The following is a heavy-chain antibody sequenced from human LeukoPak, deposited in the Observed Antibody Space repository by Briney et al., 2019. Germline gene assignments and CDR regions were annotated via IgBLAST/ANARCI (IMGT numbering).Heavy chain of an antibody. CDR1: GFTVSSNY. CDR3: ASDLRAMVKSDYYYGMDV. J-gene: IGHJ6*02. CDR2: IYSGGST. Sequence: GGSLRLSCAASGFTVSSNYMSWVRQAPGKGLEWVSVIYSGGSTYYADSVKGRFTISRDNSKNTLYLQMNSLRAEDTAVYYCASDLRAMVKSDYYYGMDVWGQGTTVTVSS. D-gene: IGHD5-18*01. V-gene: IGHV3-53*01.